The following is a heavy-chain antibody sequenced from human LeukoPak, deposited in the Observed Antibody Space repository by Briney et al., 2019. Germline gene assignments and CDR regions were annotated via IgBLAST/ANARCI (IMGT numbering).Heavy chain of an antibody. CDR2: IYWNDDK. CDR3: AHRQCGAFDI. J-gene: IGHJ3*02. Sequence: EAGPTLVNPSQTLTLTFTCSGFSLSTRALGKGWIRHPPVKALGSPAFIYWNDDKRYRPSLKSRLTITKDTSKNQVVLTMTHMDPVETATYYCAHRQCGAFDIWGEGAMVTVSS. D-gene: IGHD2-21*01. CDR1: GFSLSTRALG. V-gene: IGHV2-5*01.